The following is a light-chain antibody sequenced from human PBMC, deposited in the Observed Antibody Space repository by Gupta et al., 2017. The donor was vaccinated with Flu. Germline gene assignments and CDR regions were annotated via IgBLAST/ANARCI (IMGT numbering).Light chain of an antibody. Sequence: QSALTQPASVSGSPGQSITISCTGTRGDIGGYTLFSWYQKHPGKAPKVMIYEDNKRPSGASNRFSGSKSGNTACLTIAGLQAEDEGVYYCCSYAGDNTYVFGSGTKVTVL. J-gene: IGLJ1*01. V-gene: IGLV2-23*01. CDR2: EDN. CDR3: CSYAGDNTYV. CDR1: RGDIGGYTL.